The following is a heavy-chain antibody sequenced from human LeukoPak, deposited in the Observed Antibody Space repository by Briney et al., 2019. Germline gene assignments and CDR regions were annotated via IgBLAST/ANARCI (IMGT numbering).Heavy chain of an antibody. CDR2: ISSSSSYI. D-gene: IGHD6-13*01. CDR1: GFTFSSYS. J-gene: IGHJ4*02. CDR3: ARDRYSSSWYLFDY. V-gene: IGHV3-21*01. Sequence: GGSLRLSCAASGFTFSSYSMNWVRQAPGKGLEWVSSISSSSSYIYYADSVEGRSTISRDNAKNSLYLQMNSLRAEDTAVYYCARDRYSSSWYLFDYWGQGTLVTVSS.